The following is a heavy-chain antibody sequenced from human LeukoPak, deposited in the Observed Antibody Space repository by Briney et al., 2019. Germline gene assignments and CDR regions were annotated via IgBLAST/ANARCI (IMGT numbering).Heavy chain of an antibody. CDR1: GFTFSSYG. J-gene: IGHJ1*01. D-gene: IGHD1-26*01. CDR3: AKDPHRPGSGSLYEYFQH. Sequence: GRSLTLSCAASGFTFSSYGMHWVRQAPGKGLQWVAVISYDGGNKYYADSAKGRFTISRDNSRNTLYLQMDSLRAEDTAVYYCAKDPHRPGSGSLYEYFQHWGQGTLVTVPS. CDR2: ISYDGGNK. V-gene: IGHV3-30*18.